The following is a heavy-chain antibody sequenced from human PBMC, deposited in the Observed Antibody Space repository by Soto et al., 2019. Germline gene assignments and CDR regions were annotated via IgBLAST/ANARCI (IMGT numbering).Heavy chain of an antibody. Sequence: QVQLQESGPGLVKPSETLSLTCIVSGGSVSSGSYYWSWIRQPPGKGLEWIGYIYYSGTTNYNPSLKSRVTRSVDSCKIQVSLCLTSVAAGDTAVYYCARFTAMEMKFDRWGQGTLVTGSS. J-gene: IGHJ5*02. CDR3: ARFTAMEMKFDR. V-gene: IGHV4-61*01. D-gene: IGHD5-18*01. CDR1: GGSVSSGSYY. CDR2: IYYSGTT.